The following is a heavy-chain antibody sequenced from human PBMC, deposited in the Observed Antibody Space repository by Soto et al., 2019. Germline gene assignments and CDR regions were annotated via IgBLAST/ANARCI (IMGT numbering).Heavy chain of an antibody. CDR3: AREKASTSLLTHYYYAMDV. J-gene: IGHJ6*02. V-gene: IGHV1-46*01. CDR2: INPSGGRT. CDR1: GYTFINYY. Sequence: ASVKVSCKSSGYTFINYYVHWVRQAPGQGLEWMGMINPSGGRTTYPQKFQGRVTMTRDTSTSTVYVELSSLRSDDTAVFYCAREKASTSLLTHYYYAMDVWGQGPTVTVSS.